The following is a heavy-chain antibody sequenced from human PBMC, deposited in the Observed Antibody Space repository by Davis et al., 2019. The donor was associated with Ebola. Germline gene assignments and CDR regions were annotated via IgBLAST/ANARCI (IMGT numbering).Heavy chain of an antibody. CDR1: GDSVSRNTAA. J-gene: IGHJ4*02. Sequence: SQTLSLTCAISGDSVSRNTAAWNWIRQSPSRGLEWLGRTYYRSKWFVDYAVSVKSRMTINSDTSKNQFSLQLSSGTPADTAVYYCGRDPPYDQGYDYWGQGILVTVSA. CDR2: TYYRSKWFV. D-gene: IGHD3-22*01. V-gene: IGHV6-1*01. CDR3: GRDPPYDQGYDY.